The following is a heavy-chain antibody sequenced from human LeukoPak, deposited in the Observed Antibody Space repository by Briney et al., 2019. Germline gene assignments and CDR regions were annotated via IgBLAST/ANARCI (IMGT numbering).Heavy chain of an antibody. Sequence: SGGSLRLSCAAPGFTFGTSAKSWVRQAPGKGPEWVSTFGRSGSDTYYSDSVKGRFTIFRDNSKNTLYLQMNSLRDEDTAVYYCAKGSLGSWYYFDYWGQGTLVTVSS. CDR2: FGRSGSDT. D-gene: IGHD6-13*01. CDR1: GFTFGTSA. V-gene: IGHV3-23*01. J-gene: IGHJ4*02. CDR3: AKGSLGSWYYFDY.